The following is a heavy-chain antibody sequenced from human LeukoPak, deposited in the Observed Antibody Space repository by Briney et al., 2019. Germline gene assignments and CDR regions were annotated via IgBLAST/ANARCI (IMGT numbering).Heavy chain of an antibody. J-gene: IGHJ4*02. CDR3: ARVHYYETSDWGNYFDY. CDR2: IYPGDSDT. D-gene: IGHD3-22*01. Sequence: GESLKISCKASGYTFTNYWIGWVRQMPGKGLEGMGIIYPGDSDTRYSPSFRGQVIISADKSISTAYLQWSSLKASDTAMYYCARVHYYETSDWGNYFDYWGQGTLVTVSS. V-gene: IGHV5-51*01. CDR1: GYTFTNYW.